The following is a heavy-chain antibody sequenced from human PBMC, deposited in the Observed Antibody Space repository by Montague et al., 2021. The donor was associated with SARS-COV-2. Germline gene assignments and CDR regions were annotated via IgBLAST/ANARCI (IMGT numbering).Heavy chain of an antibody. CDR3: ATTRDVVTARGYMDV. D-gene: IGHD5-18*01. CDR2: FDPEDGET. V-gene: IGHV1-24*01. J-gene: IGHJ6*03. Sequence: SVKVSCKVSGYTLTELSMHWVRQAPGKGLEWMGGFDPEDGETIYAQKFQGRVIMTEDTSTDTAYMELSSLRSEDTAVYYCATTRDVVTARGYMDVWGKGTTVTVSS. CDR1: GYTLTELS.